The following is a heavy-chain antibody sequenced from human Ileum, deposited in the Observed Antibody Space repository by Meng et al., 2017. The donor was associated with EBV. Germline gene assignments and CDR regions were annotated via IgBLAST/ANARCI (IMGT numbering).Heavy chain of an antibody. CDR3: ARGEDYTWDV. J-gene: IGHJ4*02. D-gene: IGHD3-16*01. CDR1: DDSIRSKW. CDR2: ILHAGNT. V-gene: IGHV4-4*02. Sequence: QVQLQESGPGLVKPSGTLSLACSVSDDSIRSKWWSWVRQPPGKGLEWIGEILHAGNTNYNPSLKSQVTMSVDKSKNQASLNLSSVTAADTAIYYCARGEDYTWDVWGQGTLVTVSS.